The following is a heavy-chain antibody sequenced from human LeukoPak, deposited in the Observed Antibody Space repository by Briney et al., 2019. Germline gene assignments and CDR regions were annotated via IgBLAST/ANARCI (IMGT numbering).Heavy chain of an antibody. D-gene: IGHD5-12*01. Sequence: PGRSLGLSCAASGFTFSSYAMHWVRQAPGKGLEWVAVISYDGSNKYYADSVKGRFAISRDNSKNTLYLQMNSLRAEDTAVYYCARGGYDSYYYYYMDVWGKGTTVTVSS. CDR2: ISYDGSNK. J-gene: IGHJ6*03. CDR1: GFTFSSYA. CDR3: ARGGYDSYYYYYMDV. V-gene: IGHV3-30*09.